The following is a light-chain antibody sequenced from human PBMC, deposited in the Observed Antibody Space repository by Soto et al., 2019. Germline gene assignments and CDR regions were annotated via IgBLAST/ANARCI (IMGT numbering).Light chain of an antibody. CDR1: QSISSW. CDR2: KAS. V-gene: IGKV1-5*03. J-gene: IGKJ4*01. Sequence: DIQLTQSPGTLSASLGDRATITCRASQSISSWLAWYQQKPGKAPKILIYKASSLESGVPSRFSGSGSGTDFTLTISSLQPEDFATYYCLQLNSYPLTFGGGTKVDIK. CDR3: LQLNSYPLT.